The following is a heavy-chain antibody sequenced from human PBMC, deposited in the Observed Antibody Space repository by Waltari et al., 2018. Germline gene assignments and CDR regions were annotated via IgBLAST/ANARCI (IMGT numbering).Heavy chain of an antibody. CDR2: FDPEDGET. CDR1: GYTLTELS. V-gene: IGHV1-24*01. Sequence: QVQLVQSGAEVKKPGASVKVSCKVSGYTLTELSMHWVRQAPGKGLEWMGGFDPEDGETIYAQKCKGRVTMTEDTSTDTAYMELRSLRSEDTAVYYGATDRSSGWSGAFDIWGQGTMVTVSS. J-gene: IGHJ3*02. CDR3: ATDRSSGWSGAFDI. D-gene: IGHD6-19*01.